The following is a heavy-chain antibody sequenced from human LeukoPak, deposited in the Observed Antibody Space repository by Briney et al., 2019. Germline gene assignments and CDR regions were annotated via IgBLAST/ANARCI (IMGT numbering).Heavy chain of an antibody. D-gene: IGHD2-21*02. J-gene: IGHJ6*02. CDR3: ARGASCGGDCYWEDYYFYGMDV. V-gene: IGHV4-34*01. CDR2: MNDFGST. CDR1: GGSLSDFY. Sequence: SETLSLTCAAYGGSLSDFYWSWIRQPPGKGLEWIGEMNDFGSTNYNPSFKSRVALSLDTSKNQFSLRLSSVTAADTAVYFCARGASCGGDCYWEDYYFYGMDVWGQGTTVTVSS.